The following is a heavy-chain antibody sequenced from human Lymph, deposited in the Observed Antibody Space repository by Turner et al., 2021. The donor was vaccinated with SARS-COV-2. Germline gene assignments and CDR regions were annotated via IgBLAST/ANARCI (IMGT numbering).Heavy chain of an antibody. D-gene: IGHD3-16*01. Sequence: QVQLVESGGGVVQPGRSLRLPCAASEFTFSNSGMHWVRQGPGKGLGWVAVIWFDGSNKYYADSVKGRFTISRDNSKDTLYLQMNSLRAEDTAVYYCARHNGGRLDYWGQGTLVTVSS. CDR2: IWFDGSNK. CDR1: EFTFSNSG. J-gene: IGHJ4*02. V-gene: IGHV3-33*01. CDR3: ARHNGGRLDY.